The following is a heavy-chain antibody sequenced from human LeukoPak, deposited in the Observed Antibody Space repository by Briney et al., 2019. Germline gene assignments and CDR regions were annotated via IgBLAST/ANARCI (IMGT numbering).Heavy chain of an antibody. CDR1: GFSFSSNA. D-gene: IGHD3-3*01. J-gene: IGHJ3*02. V-gene: IGHV3-30*02. Sequence: GGSLRLSCAASGFSFSSNAMSCVRQAPGKGLEWVAFIRPDGSNEYYAASVRGRFAISRDNSQNTLYLQMNSLRAEDTAVYYCARGGDFWSGGQLGAFDIWGQGTMVTVSS. CDR2: IRPDGSNE. CDR3: ARGGDFWSGGQLGAFDI.